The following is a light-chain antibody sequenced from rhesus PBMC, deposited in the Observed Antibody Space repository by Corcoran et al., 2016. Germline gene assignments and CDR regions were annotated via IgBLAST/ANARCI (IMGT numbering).Light chain of an antibody. CDR3: QQYNNWPLT. CDR1: QSVRSY. CDR2: GVS. V-gene: IGKV3S9*01. J-gene: IGKJ4*01. Sequence: EIVLTQSPATLSLSPGERATLSCRASQSVRSYLAWYQQKPGQVPRPLINGVSNTATGIPDRFSGSGSGTDFTFTISSLEPEDFAVYYCQQYNNWPLTFGGGTKVEIK.